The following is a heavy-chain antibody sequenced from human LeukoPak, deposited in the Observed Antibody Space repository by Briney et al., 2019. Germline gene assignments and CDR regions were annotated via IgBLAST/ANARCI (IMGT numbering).Heavy chain of an antibody. CDR2: IYASGST. J-gene: IGHJ4*02. Sequence: SETLSLTCTVSGGSISSGSYYWSWIRQPAGKGLEWIGRIYASGSTNYNPSLKSRVTISVDTSKNQFSLQLTSVTAADTAVYYCARSKWLQLDYWGQGPLVTVSS. CDR3: ARSKWLQLDY. V-gene: IGHV4-61*02. CDR1: GGSISSGSYY. D-gene: IGHD5-24*01.